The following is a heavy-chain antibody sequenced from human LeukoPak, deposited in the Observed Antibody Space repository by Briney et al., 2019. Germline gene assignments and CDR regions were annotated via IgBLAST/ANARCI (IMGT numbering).Heavy chain of an antibody. V-gene: IGHV3-21*01. Sequence: PGGSLRLSCAASGFTFSSYSMNWVRQAPGKGLEWVSSISSSSSYIYYADSVKGRFTISRDNAKNSLYLQMNSLRAEDTAVYYCASMAVAGTLLDYWGQGTLVTVSS. J-gene: IGHJ4*02. CDR3: ASMAVAGTLLDY. D-gene: IGHD6-19*01. CDR1: GFTFSSYS. CDR2: ISSSSSYI.